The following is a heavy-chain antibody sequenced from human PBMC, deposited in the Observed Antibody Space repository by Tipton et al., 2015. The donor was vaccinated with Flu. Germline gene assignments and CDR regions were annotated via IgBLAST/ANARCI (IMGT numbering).Heavy chain of an antibody. Sequence: TLSLTYAVYGGSFSGYYWSWIRQPPGKGLEWIGEINHSGSTNYNPSLKSRVTISVDTSKNQFSLKLSSVTAADTAVYYCARSDWGSYRFDYWGQGTLVTVSS. V-gene: IGHV4-34*01. J-gene: IGHJ4*02. D-gene: IGHD3-16*02. CDR2: INHSGST. CDR3: ARSDWGSYRFDY. CDR1: GGSFSGYY.